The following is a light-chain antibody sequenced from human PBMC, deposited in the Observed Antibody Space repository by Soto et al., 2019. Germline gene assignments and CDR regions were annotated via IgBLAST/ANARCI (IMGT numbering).Light chain of an antibody. J-gene: IGLJ7*01. CDR2: DVN. V-gene: IGLV7-46*01. CDR3: LLSYSGPSI. Sequence: QAVVTQEPSLTVSPGGTVTLTCGSITGAVTSGHYPYWFQVKPGQAPRPLRYDVNNNHSWTPARFSGSLLGGKAALTLSGAQPEDEPDYYCLLSYSGPSIFGRGTQLTVL. CDR1: TGAVTSGHY.